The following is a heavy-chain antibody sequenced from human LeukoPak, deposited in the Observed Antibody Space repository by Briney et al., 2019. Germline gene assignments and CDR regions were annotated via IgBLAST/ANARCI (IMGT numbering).Heavy chain of an antibody. J-gene: IGHJ6*02. CDR3: ARHPRFGELSEYGMDV. CDR1: GGSISSYY. V-gene: IGHV4-59*08. CDR2: IYYSGGT. Sequence: SETLSLTCTVSGGSISSYYWSWIRQPPGKGLEWIGYIYYSGGTNYNPSLKSRVTISVDTSKNQFSLKLSSVTAADTAVYYCARHPRFGELSEYGMDVWGQGTTVTVSS. D-gene: IGHD3-10*01.